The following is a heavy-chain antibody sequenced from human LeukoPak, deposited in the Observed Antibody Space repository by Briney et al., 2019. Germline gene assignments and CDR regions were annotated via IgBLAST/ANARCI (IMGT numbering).Heavy chain of an antibody. CDR1: GFTFSDYY. CDR2: ICNSGTVI. D-gene: IGHD3-22*01. V-gene: IGHV3-11*01. Sequence: PGGSLRLSCAGSGFTFSDYYMGWIRQAPGKGLEWISYICNSGTVIYYADSVRGRFTISRDNAKNSLHLQMNSLRAEDTAVYYCAKGASYYYDSRGQIDYWGQGTLVTVSS. CDR3: AKGASYYYDSRGQIDY. J-gene: IGHJ4*02.